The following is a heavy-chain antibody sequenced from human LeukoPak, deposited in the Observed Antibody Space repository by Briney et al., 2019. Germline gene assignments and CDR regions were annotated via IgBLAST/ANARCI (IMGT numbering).Heavy chain of an antibody. CDR2: IYYSGST. J-gene: IGHJ3*02. CDR3: ARVFTMVRGVITTDAFDI. CDR1: GGSISSGDYY. D-gene: IGHD3-10*01. Sequence: SQTLSLTCTVSGGSISSGDYYWSWIRQPPGKGLEWIGYIYYSGSTYYNPSLKSRVTISVDTSKNQFSLKLSSVTAADTAVYYCARVFTMVRGVITTDAFDIWAKGQWSPSLQ. V-gene: IGHV4-30-4*01.